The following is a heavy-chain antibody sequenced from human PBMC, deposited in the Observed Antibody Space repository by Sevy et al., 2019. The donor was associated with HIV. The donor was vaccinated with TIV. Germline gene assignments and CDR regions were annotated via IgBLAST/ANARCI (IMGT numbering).Heavy chain of an antibody. D-gene: IGHD6-19*01. V-gene: IGHV3-23*01. CDR3: AKVLARGVAVAGSAWGMDV. CDR1: GFTFSNYA. Sequence: GGSLRLSCAASGFTFSNYAMNWVRQAPGKGLEWGSAISGGGGTTYDADSVKGRFTISRDKSQNTLYLQMNSLRAADTSVYYCAKVLARGVAVAGSAWGMDVCGQGTTFTVSS. CDR2: ISGGGGTT. J-gene: IGHJ6*02.